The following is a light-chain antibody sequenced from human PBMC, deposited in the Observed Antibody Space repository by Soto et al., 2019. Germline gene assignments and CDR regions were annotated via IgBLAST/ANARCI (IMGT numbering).Light chain of an antibody. CDR2: DVS. CDR1: QSVSSY. V-gene: IGKV3-11*01. J-gene: IGKJ4*01. Sequence: EIVLTQSPATLSLSPGERATLSCRASQSVSSYLAWYRQKPGQAPSLLIYDVSNRPTGTPARFSGSGSGTDFTLTISSLEPEDFAVYYCQHRSSWPLTFGGGTKVEIK. CDR3: QHRSSWPLT.